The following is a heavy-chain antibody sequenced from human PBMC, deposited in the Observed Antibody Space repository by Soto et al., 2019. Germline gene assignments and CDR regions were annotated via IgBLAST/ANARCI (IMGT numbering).Heavy chain of an antibody. J-gene: IGHJ6*02. V-gene: IGHV1-46*01. CDR1: GYTFTSYY. D-gene: IGHD2-15*01. CDR3: AREDIVGSYLGYYYGMDV. CDR2: INPSGGST. Sequence: QVQLVQSGAEVKKPGASVKVSCKASGYTFTSYYMHWVRQAPGQGLEWMGIINPSGGSTSYAQKFRGRVTMTRDTSTSTVYMELSSLRSEDTAVYYCAREDIVGSYLGYYYGMDVWGQGTTVTVSS.